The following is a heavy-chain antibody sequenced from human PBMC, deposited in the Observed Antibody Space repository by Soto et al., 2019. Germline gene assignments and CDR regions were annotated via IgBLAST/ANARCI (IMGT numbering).Heavy chain of an antibody. CDR2: IYHSGST. V-gene: IGHV4-31*03. Sequence: QVQLQESAPGLVKPSQTLSLTCNVSGGSISSGGYYWSWIRQHPGKGLEWIGSIYHSGSTYYNPSLKSRVTISVDTSKNQFSLKLSSVTAADTAVYYCAREAAGLGNWFDPWGQGTLVTVSS. CDR1: GGSISSGGYY. CDR3: AREAAGLGNWFDP. J-gene: IGHJ5*02. D-gene: IGHD6-13*01.